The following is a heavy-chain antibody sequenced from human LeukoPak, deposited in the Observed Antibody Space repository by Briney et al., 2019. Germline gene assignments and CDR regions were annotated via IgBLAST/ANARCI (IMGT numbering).Heavy chain of an antibody. D-gene: IGHD1/OR15-1a*01. CDR3: AKQMRD. Sequence: GGSLRLSCAASGFTLSSYWMHWVRQVPGKGMVWVSQINGDGSSAYYADSVKGRFTISRDNAKNTLYLQVNNLRAEDTAVYYCAKQMRDWGQGTLVTVSS. J-gene: IGHJ4*02. CDR2: INGDGSSA. V-gene: IGHV3-74*01. CDR1: GFTLSSYW.